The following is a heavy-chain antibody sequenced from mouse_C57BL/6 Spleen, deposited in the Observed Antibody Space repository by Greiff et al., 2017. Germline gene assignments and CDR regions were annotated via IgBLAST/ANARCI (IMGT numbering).Heavy chain of an antibody. V-gene: IGHV1-64*01. CDR2: IHPNSGST. CDR1: GYTFTSYW. J-gene: IGHJ1*03. CDR3: ARRGDYDPHWYFDV. Sequence: QVQLQQPGAELVKPGASVKLSCKASGYTFTSYWMHWVKQRPGQGLEWIGMIHPNSGSTNYNEKFKSKATLTVDKSSSTAYMQLSSLTSEDSAVYYCARRGDYDPHWYFDVWGTGTTVTVSS. D-gene: IGHD2-4*01.